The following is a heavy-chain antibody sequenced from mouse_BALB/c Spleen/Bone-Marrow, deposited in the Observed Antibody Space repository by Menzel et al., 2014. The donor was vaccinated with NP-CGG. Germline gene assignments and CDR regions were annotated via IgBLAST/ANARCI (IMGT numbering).Heavy chain of an antibody. J-gene: IGHJ1*01. CDR1: GYSFTGYY. CDR3: ESRGEYFDV. Sequence: VQLQQSGPELVKPVASVKISCKASGYSFTGYYMHWVKQSHGNSLDWIGYIYPYNGVSSYNQKFKGKATLTVDKSSSTAYMELRSLTSDDSVVYYCESRGEYFDVWGAGTTVTVSS. V-gene: IGHV1-31*01. CDR2: IYPYNGVS.